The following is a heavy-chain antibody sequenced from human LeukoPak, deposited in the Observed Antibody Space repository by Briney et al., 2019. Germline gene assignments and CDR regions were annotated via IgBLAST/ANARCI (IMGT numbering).Heavy chain of an antibody. J-gene: IGHJ4*02. CDR2: INAYNGNT. V-gene: IGHV1-18*01. D-gene: IGHD1-1*01. Sequence: ASVEVSCKASGYTFSSYGFSWVRQAPGQGLEWMGWINAYNGNTNYAQNLQGRVTMTTDTSTSTAYMELRSLRSDDTAVYCCARRQGTTLNFDYWGQGTLVTVSS. CDR3: ARRQGTTLNFDY. CDR1: GYTFSSYG.